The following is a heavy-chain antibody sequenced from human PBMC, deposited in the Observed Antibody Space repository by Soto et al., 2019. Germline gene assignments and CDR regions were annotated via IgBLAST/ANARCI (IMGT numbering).Heavy chain of an antibody. J-gene: IGHJ6*02. Sequence: EVQLMESGGGLVQPGGSLRLSCAASGFTFSSYWISWVRQAPGKGLEWVANIKQDGSEKYYVDSVKGRLTISRDNAKNSLYLKMNSLSAEDTAVYYCARVDYYYYYGMDVWGQGTTVTVS. CDR2: IKQDGSEK. CDR1: GFTFSSYW. CDR3: ARVDYYYYYGMDV. V-gene: IGHV3-7*01.